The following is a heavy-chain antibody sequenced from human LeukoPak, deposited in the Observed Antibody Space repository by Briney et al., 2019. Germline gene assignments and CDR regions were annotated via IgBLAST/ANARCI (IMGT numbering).Heavy chain of an antibody. J-gene: IGHJ4*02. V-gene: IGHV3-30*04. CDR1: GFTFSSHA. CDR2: ISSDGSYK. Sequence: GGSLRLSCAASGFTFSSHALHWVRQAPGKGLEWVAVISSDGSYKYYADSVKGRFTISRDNSKNTLYLQMNSLRAEDTAVYYCAKDLRYSSSWYSFDYWGQGTLVTVSS. D-gene: IGHD6-13*01. CDR3: AKDLRYSSSWYSFDY.